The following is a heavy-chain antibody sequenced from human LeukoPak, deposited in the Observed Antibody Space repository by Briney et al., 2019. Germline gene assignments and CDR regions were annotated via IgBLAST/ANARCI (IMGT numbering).Heavy chain of an antibody. D-gene: IGHD4-23*01. CDR2: IWYDGSNK. CDR3: ARDDYGGNSEGDAFDI. J-gene: IGHJ3*02. V-gene: IGHV3-33*01. CDR1: GFTFSSYG. Sequence: GGSLRLSCAASGFTFSSYGMHWVRQAPGKGLEWVAVIWYDGSNKYYADSVKGRFTISRDNSKNTLYLQMNSLRAEDTAVYYCARDDYGGNSEGDAFDIWGQGTVVTVSS.